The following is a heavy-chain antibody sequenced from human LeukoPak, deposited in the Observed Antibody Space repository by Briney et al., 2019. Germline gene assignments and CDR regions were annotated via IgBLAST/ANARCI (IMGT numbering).Heavy chain of an antibody. J-gene: IGHJ4*02. V-gene: IGHV3-23*01. CDR2: SSGRGGST. D-gene: IGHD3-16*02. CDR1: GFTFSSYA. Sequence: GGSLRLSCAASGFTFSSYAMSWVRQAPGKGLEWVSASSGRGGSTYYADSVKGRFTISRDNSKNTLYLQMNSLRAEDTAVYYCAKGGHDYVWGSYRYYFDYWGQRTLVTVSS. CDR3: AKGGHDYVWGSYRYYFDY.